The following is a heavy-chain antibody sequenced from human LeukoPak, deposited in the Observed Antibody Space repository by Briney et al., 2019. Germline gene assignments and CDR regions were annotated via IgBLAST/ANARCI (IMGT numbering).Heavy chain of an antibody. Sequence: WETLSLTCTVSGASITSYYWACIRQSPEKGLEWIGYIYNYGSTKYEPSLKSRVSISDDTAKNQFSLNVKSVTAADTAVYYCARGVGNGDSRHYDHWGHGIQVTVSS. CDR2: IYNYGST. CDR3: ARGVGNGDSRHYDH. D-gene: IGHD4-17*01. J-gene: IGHJ4*01. CDR1: GASITSYY. V-gene: IGHV4-59*01.